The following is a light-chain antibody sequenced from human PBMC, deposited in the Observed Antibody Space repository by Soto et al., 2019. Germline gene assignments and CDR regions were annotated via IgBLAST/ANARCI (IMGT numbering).Light chain of an antibody. V-gene: IGKV3-20*01. J-gene: IGKJ5*01. CDR1: QSGSSSY. CDR3: QQYGSSPGIT. CDR2: GAS. Sequence: EIVLTQSPGTLSLSPGERATLSFSASQSGSSSYLAWYQQKPGQAPRLLIYGASSRATGIPDRFSGSGSGTDFTLTIRRLEPEDFAVYYCQQYGSSPGITFGQGTRLEIK.